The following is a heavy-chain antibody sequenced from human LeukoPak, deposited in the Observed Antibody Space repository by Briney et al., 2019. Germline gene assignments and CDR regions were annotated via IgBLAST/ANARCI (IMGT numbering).Heavy chain of an antibody. Sequence: PSETLSLTCAVSGCSISSSNLWTWVRPPPGKGLEWVGEDYHSGSTNYNPSLKSRVTISVDKSKNQFSLKLNTVTAADTAVYYCARDGRYDDYVAYWGQGALVTVSS. CDR2: DYHSGST. CDR3: ARDGRYDDYVAY. CDR1: GCSISSSNL. V-gene: IGHV4-4*02. J-gene: IGHJ4*02. D-gene: IGHD1-26*01.